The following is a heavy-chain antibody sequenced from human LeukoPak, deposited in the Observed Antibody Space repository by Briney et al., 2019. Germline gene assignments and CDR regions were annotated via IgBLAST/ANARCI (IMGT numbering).Heavy chain of an antibody. J-gene: IGHJ6*03. Sequence: GGSLRLSCAASGFTVSSYAISWVRQAPGQGLEWMGGIIPIFGTANYAQKFQGRVTITADESTSTAYMELSSLRSEDTAVYYCASLLYPDTNYYYYYMDVWGKGTTVTISS. CDR3: ASLLYPDTNYYYYYMDV. CDR1: GFTVSSYA. CDR2: IIPIFGTA. V-gene: IGHV1-69*01.